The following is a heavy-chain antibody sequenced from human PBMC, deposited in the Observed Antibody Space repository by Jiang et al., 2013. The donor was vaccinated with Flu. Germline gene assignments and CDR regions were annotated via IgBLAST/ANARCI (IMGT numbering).Heavy chain of an antibody. J-gene: IGHJ4*02. CDR2: TYYRSKWYN. V-gene: IGHV6-1*01. CDR1: GDSVSSNSAA. D-gene: IGHD6-13*01. CDR3: ARAAGYSSSWYIDY. Sequence: AISGDSVSSNSAAWNWIRQSPSRGLEWLGRTYYRSKWYNDYAVSVKSRITINPDTSKNQFSLQLNSVTPEDTAVYYCARAAGYSSSWYIDYWGQGTLVTVSS.